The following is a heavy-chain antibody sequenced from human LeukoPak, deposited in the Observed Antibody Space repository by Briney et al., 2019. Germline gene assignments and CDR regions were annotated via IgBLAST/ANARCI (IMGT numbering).Heavy chain of an antibody. D-gene: IGHD6-19*01. CDR2: ISPSGGST. CDR1: GYTFTNYY. Sequence: ASVKVSCKASGYTFTNYYMHWVRQAPGQGLEWMGMISPSGGSTSYPQKFQGRVTLTRDTSTSTVYMDLSSLRSEDTALYFCARDGVAGTYYFDYWGQGTLVTVSS. V-gene: IGHV1-46*01. J-gene: IGHJ4*02. CDR3: ARDGVAGTYYFDY.